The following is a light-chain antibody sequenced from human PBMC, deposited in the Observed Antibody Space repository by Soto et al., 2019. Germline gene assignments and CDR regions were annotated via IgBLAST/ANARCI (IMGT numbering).Light chain of an antibody. CDR2: GAS. J-gene: IGKJ1*01. Sequence: DIVMTQSPANLSVSPGERATLSCRASQSVSSNLAWYQQKPGQAPRLLIYGASSRATGIPDRFSGSGSGTDFTLTISRLEPEDFAVYYCHQCYSSRTFGQGTKVDIK. CDR1: QSVSSN. V-gene: IGKV3-20*01. CDR3: HQCYSSRT.